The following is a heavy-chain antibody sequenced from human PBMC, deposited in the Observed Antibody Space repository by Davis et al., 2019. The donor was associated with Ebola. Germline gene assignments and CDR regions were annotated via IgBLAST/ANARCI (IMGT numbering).Heavy chain of an antibody. CDR2: IKSKSDGGTT. CDR3: IRWARTYSAFDI. CDR1: GFTFNNAW. J-gene: IGHJ3*02. D-gene: IGHD1-26*01. V-gene: IGHV3-15*01. Sequence: GGSLRLSCAASGFTFNNAWMSWVRQAPGKGLEWVGRIKSKSDGGTTDHATPVKGRFTISRDDSKNTLYLQMNSLKTEDTAVYYCIRWARTYSAFDIWGRGTMVTVSS.